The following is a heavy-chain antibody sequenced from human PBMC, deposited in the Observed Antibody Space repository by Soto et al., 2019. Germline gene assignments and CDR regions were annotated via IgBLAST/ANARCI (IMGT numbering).Heavy chain of an antibody. CDR3: ARGPYDYVWGSDPPHFDY. V-gene: IGHV3-30*03. CDR2: VSHDGRNT. Sequence: VQLVESGGGVVQPGRSLRLSCAASGFTFSDYAMHWVRQAPGKGLEWVAVVSHDGRNTHYADSVKGRFTISRDSSKNTVSLEMTSLRAEDTAVYYCARGPYDYVWGSDPPHFDYWGQGTLVTVSS. D-gene: IGHD3-16*02. J-gene: IGHJ4*02. CDR1: GFTFSDYA.